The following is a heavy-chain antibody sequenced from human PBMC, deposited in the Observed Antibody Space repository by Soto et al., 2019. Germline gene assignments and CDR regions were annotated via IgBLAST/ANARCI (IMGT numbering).Heavy chain of an antibody. CDR3: AKNVQDIVVVVAATPRYYFDY. CDR2: ISGSGGST. V-gene: IGHV3-23*01. J-gene: IGHJ4*02. D-gene: IGHD2-15*01. CDR1: GFTFSSYA. Sequence: GGSLRLSCAASGFTFSSYAMSWVRQAPGKGLEWVSAISGSGGSTYYADSVKGRSTIARDNSKNTLYLQMNSLRAEDTAVYYCAKNVQDIVVVVAATPRYYFDYWGQGTLVTVSS.